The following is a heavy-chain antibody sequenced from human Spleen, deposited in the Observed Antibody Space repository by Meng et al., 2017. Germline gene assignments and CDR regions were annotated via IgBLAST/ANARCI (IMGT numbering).Heavy chain of an antibody. CDR2: IDSSGST. J-gene: IGHJ1*01. CDR3: ARDGSYDSSGYYYLREYFLH. CDR1: GGSISSFTSY. V-gene: IGHV4-39*07. D-gene: IGHD3-22*01. Sequence: SETLSLTCSVSGGSISSFTSYWGWIRQPPGKGREWIGSIDSSGSTYYNPSLKSRVTISIDTSKNQFSLKLSSVTAADTAVYYCARDGSYDSSGYYYLREYFLHWGQGTLVTVSS.